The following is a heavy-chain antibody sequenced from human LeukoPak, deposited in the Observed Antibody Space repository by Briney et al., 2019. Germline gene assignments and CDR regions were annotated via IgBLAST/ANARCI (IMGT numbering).Heavy chain of an antibody. J-gene: IGHJ4*02. CDR2: IYYNGRT. CDR3: ARGLNAAAADY. V-gene: IGHV4-59*08. Sequence: PSETLSLTCTVSGGSVSSYYWSWIRQPPGKGLEWIGYIYYNGRTNYNPSLKSRVTISVDTSKNQFSLKLSSVTAADTAVYYCARGLNAAAADYWGQGTLVTVSS. D-gene: IGHD6-13*01. CDR1: GGSVSSYY.